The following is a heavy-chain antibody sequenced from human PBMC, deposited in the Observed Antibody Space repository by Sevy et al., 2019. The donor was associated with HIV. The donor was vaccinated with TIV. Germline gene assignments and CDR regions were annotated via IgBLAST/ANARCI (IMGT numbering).Heavy chain of an antibody. Sequence: GGSLRLSCAASGFTFSEYSMSWDRQPPGKGLEWVSTLSFGCGEINYADSVKGRFTISRDNSKSSVYLQMNNLRPEDTAVYYCAREGCTKPHDYWGQGTLVTVSS. D-gene: IGHD2-8*01. CDR3: AREGCTKPHDY. CDR1: GFTFSEYS. J-gene: IGHJ4*02. CDR2: LSFGCGEI. V-gene: IGHV3-23*01.